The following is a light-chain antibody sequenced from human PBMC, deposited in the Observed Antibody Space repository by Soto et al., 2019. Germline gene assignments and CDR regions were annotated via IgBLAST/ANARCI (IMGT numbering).Light chain of an antibody. CDR1: QRINSW. CDR3: QQYNSYPYT. Sequence: DIQMTQSPSTLSASVGDRVTITCRASQRINSWLAWYKQKPGKAPKLLIYDASSLESGVPSRYSGSGSGTEFTLTISSLQPDDFATYYCQQYNSYPYTFGQGTKVDIK. CDR2: DAS. V-gene: IGKV1-5*01. J-gene: IGKJ2*01.